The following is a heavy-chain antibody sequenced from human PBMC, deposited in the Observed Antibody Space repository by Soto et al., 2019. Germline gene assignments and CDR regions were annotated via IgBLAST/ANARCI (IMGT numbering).Heavy chain of an antibody. D-gene: IGHD3-3*01. V-gene: IGHV1-69*13. Sequence: SVKVSCKASGGTFSSYAISWVRQAPGQGLEWMGGIIPIFGTANYAQKFQGRVTITADESTSTAYMELSSLRSEDTAVYYCARGDVRDFWSGYYDYWGQGTLVTVSS. J-gene: IGHJ4*02. CDR3: ARGDVRDFWSGYYDY. CDR1: GGTFSSYA. CDR2: IIPIFGTA.